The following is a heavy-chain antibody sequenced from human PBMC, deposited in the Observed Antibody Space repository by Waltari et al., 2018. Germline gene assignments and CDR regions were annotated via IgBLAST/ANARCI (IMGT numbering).Heavy chain of an antibody. CDR1: GYSISSGYY. CDR3: ARRVSTGWQYNYFDY. D-gene: IGHD6-25*01. J-gene: IGHJ4*02. V-gene: IGHV4-38-2*01. CDR2: MHHSGTT. Sequence: QVQLQESGPGLVKPSETLSLTCAVSGYSISSGYYWSWIRQPPGEGFGWIGCMHHSGTTYYNPSLKSRVTISVDTSKNQFSLKLSSVTAADTAVYYCARRVSTGWQYNYFDYWGQGTPVTVSS.